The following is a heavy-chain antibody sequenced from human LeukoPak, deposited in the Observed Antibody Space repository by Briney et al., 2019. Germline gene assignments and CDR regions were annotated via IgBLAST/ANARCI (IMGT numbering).Heavy chain of an antibody. CDR1: GFTLRSYW. CDR3: VRNSEEYVRGSYRYADAFDI. D-gene: IGHD3-16*02. CDR2: INSDGSST. J-gene: IGHJ3*02. Sequence: GGSLRLSCVASGFTLRSYWMHWVRQVPGKGLMWVSRINSDGSSTDYADSVKGRFTISRDNAKNTLFLQMSSLRAEDTAMYYCVRNSEEYVRGSYRYADAFDIWGQGTMVTVSS. V-gene: IGHV3-74*01.